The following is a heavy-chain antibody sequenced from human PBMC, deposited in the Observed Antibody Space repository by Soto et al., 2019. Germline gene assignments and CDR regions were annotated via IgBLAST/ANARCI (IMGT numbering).Heavy chain of an antibody. CDR1: GFTFSSYA. D-gene: IGHD5-18*01. V-gene: IGHV3-23*01. Sequence: GGSLRLSCAASGFTFSSYAMSWVRQAPGKGLEWVSAISGSGGSTYYADSVKGRLTISRDNSKNTLYLQMNSLRAEDTAVYYCAKNFNGIQLWWFDYWGQGTLVTVSS. J-gene: IGHJ4*02. CDR3: AKNFNGIQLWWFDY. CDR2: ISGSGGST.